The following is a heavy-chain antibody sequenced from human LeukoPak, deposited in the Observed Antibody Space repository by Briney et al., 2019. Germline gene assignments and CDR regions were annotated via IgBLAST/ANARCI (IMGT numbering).Heavy chain of an antibody. J-gene: IGHJ4*02. CDR1: GFTFSSYA. Sequence: GGSLRLSCAASGFTFSSYAMSWVRQAPGKGLEWVSAISGSGGSTYYADSVKGRFTTSRDNSKNTLYLQMNSLRAEDTAVYYCAKDQSNWNEGFDYWGQGTLVTVSS. D-gene: IGHD1-1*01. CDR3: AKDQSNWNEGFDY. V-gene: IGHV3-23*01. CDR2: ISGSGGST.